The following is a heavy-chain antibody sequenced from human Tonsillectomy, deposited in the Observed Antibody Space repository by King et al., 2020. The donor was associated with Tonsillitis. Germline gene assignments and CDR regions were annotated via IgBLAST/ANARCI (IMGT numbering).Heavy chain of an antibody. CDR1: GYTLPRYV. CDR3: ARGRPDLGAFDI. V-gene: IGHV7-4-1*02. D-gene: IGHD3-3*01. CDR2: INTDNANP. Sequence: QLVQSGSELRTPGASVKISCKTSGYTLPRYVIQWVRQAPGQGLEWMGWINTDNANPSYAQGFTGRFVFSLDTSVSTAYLQISSLKAEDTAIYYCARGRPDLGAFDIWGQGTMVTVSS. J-gene: IGHJ3*02.